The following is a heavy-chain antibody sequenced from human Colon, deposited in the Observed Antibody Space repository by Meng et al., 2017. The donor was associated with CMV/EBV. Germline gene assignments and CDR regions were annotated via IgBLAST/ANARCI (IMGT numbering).Heavy chain of an antibody. CDR2: INHIGNT. V-gene: IGHV4-34*01. D-gene: IGHD2-15*01. J-gene: IGHJ5*02. CDR1: GGSLTGYY. CDR3: ARSGGRRRDWFDP. Sequence: SETLSLTCTVSGGSLTGYYWSWIRQPPGKGREWIGDINHIGNTKYSASLESRVTISLDTSKNEVSLKVRSVTVADTAVYYGARSGGRRRDWFDPWGQGTLVTVSS.